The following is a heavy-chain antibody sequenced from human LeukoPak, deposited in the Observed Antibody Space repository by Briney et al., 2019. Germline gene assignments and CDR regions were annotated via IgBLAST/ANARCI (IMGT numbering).Heavy chain of an antibody. J-gene: IGHJ3*02. Sequence: GGSLRLSCAASGFTVSSKYMSWVRQAPGEGLEWVSVIYSGGSTYYTDSVKGRFTISRQNSQNTLFLQMNGLEAEDTAVYYCARVGGLDAFDIWGEGTMFTVSS. CDR3: ARVGGLDAFDI. CDR1: GFTVSSKY. CDR2: IYSGGST. V-gene: IGHV3-53*04. D-gene: IGHD1-26*01.